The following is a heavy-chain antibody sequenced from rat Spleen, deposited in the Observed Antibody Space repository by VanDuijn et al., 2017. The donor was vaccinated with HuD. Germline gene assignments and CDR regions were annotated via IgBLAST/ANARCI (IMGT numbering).Heavy chain of an antibody. CDR2: IWSGGST. CDR1: GFSLTSYH. D-gene: IGHD1-12*01. J-gene: IGHJ2*01. V-gene: IGHV2-43*01. Sequence: QVQLKESGPGLVQPSQTLSLTCTVAGFSLTSYHVSWVRQPPGKGLEWMGVIWSGGSTAYNSLLKSRLSITRDISESQVFLKMNSRQTEDTATYYCARANRESYAHFDHWGQGVMVTVSS. CDR3: ARANRESYAHFDH.